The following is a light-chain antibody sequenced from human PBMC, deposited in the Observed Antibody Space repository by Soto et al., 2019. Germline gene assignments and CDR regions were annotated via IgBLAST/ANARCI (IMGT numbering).Light chain of an antibody. J-gene: IGKJ4*01. Sequence: DIQMTQSPSSLSASVGDRVTITCRASQGIGSYLNWYQQKPGKAPKLLIYAASSLQSGVPSRFSGSGSGTDFTVTISSLQPEDFATYYCQQSYSMPRTFGGGTKV. CDR3: QQSYSMPRT. CDR2: AAS. V-gene: IGKV1-39*01. CDR1: QGIGSY.